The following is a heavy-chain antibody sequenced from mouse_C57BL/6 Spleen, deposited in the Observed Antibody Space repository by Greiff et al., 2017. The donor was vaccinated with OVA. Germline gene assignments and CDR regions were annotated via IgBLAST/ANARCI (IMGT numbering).Heavy chain of an antibody. Sequence: VKLMESGAELVRPGTSVKVSCKASGYAFTNYLIEWVKQRPGQGLEWIGVINPGSGGTNYNEKFKGKATLTADKSSSTAYMQLSSLTSEDSAVYFCARYDGYSFDYWGQGTTLTVSS. J-gene: IGHJ2*01. CDR2: INPGSGGT. D-gene: IGHD2-3*01. V-gene: IGHV1-54*01. CDR1: GYAFTNYL. CDR3: ARYDGYSFDY.